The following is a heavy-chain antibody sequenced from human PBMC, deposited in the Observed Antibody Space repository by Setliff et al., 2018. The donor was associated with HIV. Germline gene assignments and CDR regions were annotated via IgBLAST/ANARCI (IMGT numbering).Heavy chain of an antibody. J-gene: IGHJ3*01. D-gene: IGHD3-22*01. CDR1: GGSMSKYY. Sequence: KSSETLSLTCTVSGGSMSKYYWSWIRQPPGKRLEWIASIQYSDSSHYNPSLQSRVTISVDTSTKQFSLYLSSVNETDTAVYYCARSGYTSGFYWVFGAFGVWGQGKLVTVSS. CDR3: ARSGYTSGFYWVFGAFGV. V-gene: IGHV4-59*01. CDR2: IQYSDSS.